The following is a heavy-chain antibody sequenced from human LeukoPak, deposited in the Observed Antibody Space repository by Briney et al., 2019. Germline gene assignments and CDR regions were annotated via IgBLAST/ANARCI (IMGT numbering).Heavy chain of an antibody. V-gene: IGHV6-1*01. D-gene: IGHD3-10*01. CDR1: GDNVSNNSTT. CDR3: ARGNMVRGGFDY. CDR2: TYYRSKWYN. Sequence: SQTLSLTCVISGDNVSNNSTTYTWIRQSPSRGLEWLGRTYYRSKWYNEYAVSMKSRLIINPDTSENRLSLQLNSVTPEDTAVYYCARGNMVRGGFDYWGQGTLVTVSS. J-gene: IGHJ4*02.